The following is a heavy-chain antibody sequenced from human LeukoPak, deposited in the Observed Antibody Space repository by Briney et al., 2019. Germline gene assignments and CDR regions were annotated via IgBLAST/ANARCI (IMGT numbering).Heavy chain of an antibody. CDR1: GFTFSDYT. CDR3: AKPRSSGWARGAFDM. D-gene: IGHD6-19*01. CDR2: ISVSGGST. V-gene: IGHV3-23*01. J-gene: IGHJ3*02. Sequence: GGSLRLSCAASGFTFSDYTMTWVRQAPRKGLEWVSAISVSGGSTYYTNSVKGRFTISRDNSKNTLYLQMNSLRAEDTAVYYCAKPRSSGWARGAFDMWGQGTMVTVSS.